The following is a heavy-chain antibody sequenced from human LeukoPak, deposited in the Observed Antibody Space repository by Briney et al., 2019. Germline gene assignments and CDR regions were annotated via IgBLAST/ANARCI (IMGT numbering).Heavy chain of an antibody. CDR2: INSDGSST. CDR3: ARYTSRWFEDY. J-gene: IGHJ4*02. V-gene: IGHV3-74*01. Sequence: GGSLRLSCAASGFTFSSYWMHWVRQAPGKGLVWVSRINSDGSSTTYADSVKGRFTISRDNAKNTLYLQMNSLRAEDTAVYYCARYTSRWFEDYWGQGTLVTVSS. D-gene: IGHD6-13*01. CDR1: GFTFSSYW.